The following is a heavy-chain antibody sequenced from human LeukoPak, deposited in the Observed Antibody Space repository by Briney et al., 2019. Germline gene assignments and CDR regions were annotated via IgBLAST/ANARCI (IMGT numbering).Heavy chain of an antibody. D-gene: IGHD2-2*01. CDR2: ISSSGSTI. V-gene: IGHV3-11*01. J-gene: IGHJ6*02. Sequence: GGSLRLPCAASGFTFSDYYMSLIRQAPGKGLEWVSYISSSGSTIYCADSVKGRFTISRDNAKNSLYLQMNSLRAEDTAVYYCARDRGYTDIVVVPAAKGYGMDVWGQGTTVTVSS. CDR1: GFTFSDYY. CDR3: ARDRGYTDIVVVPAAKGYGMDV.